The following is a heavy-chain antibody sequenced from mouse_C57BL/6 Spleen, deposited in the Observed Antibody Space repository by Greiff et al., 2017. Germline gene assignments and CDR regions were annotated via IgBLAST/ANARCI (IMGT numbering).Heavy chain of an antibody. J-gene: IGHJ3*01. V-gene: IGHV1-63*01. CDR1: GYTFTNYW. CDR3: ARGAYGSSYGYAY. CDR2: IYPGGGYT. D-gene: IGHD1-1*01. Sequence: QVQLKESGAELVRPGTSVKMSCKASGYTFTNYWIGWAKQRPGHGLEWIGDIYPGGGYTNYNETFKGKATLTADKSTSTAYMQFSSLTSEDSAILYCARGAYGSSYGYAYWGQGTLVTVSA.